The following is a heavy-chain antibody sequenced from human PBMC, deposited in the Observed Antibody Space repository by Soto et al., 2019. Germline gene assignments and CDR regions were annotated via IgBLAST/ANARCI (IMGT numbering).Heavy chain of an antibody. D-gene: IGHD2-2*01. CDR2: IYYSGST. Sequence: SETLSLTCTVSGGSISSSSYYWGWIRQPPGKGLEWIGSIYYSGSTYYNPSLKSRVTISVDTSKSQFSLKLSSVTAADTAVYYCAREGGTDIVVVPAAMNYYYGMDVWGQGTTVTVSS. CDR1: GGSISSSSYY. V-gene: IGHV4-39*01. J-gene: IGHJ6*02. CDR3: AREGGTDIVVVPAAMNYYYGMDV.